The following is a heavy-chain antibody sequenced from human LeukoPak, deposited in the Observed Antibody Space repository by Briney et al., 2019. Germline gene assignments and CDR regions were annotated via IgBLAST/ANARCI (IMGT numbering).Heavy chain of an antibody. Sequence: SVKVSCKASGGTFSSYAISCVRQAPGQGLEWMGGIIPIFGTANYAQKFQGRVTITADESTSTAYMELSSLRSEDTAVYYCARQGHLTGDPTVNWFDPWGQGTLVTVSS. CDR2: IIPIFGTA. V-gene: IGHV1-69*01. CDR3: ARQGHLTGDPTVNWFDP. D-gene: IGHD3-9*01. J-gene: IGHJ5*02. CDR1: GGTFSSYA.